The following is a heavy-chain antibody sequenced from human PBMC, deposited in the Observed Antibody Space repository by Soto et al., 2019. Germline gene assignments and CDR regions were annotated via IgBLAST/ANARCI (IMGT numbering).Heavy chain of an antibody. CDR3: VRTSLVVAAATREDY. J-gene: IGHJ4*02. V-gene: IGHV3-74*01. Sequence: EVQLVESGGGLVQPGGSLRISCAASGFTFSSYWMHWVRQAPGKGLVWVSRINSDGSSTSYADSVKGRFTISRDNAKNTLYLQMNSLRAEDTAVYYCVRTSLVVAAATREDYWGQGTLVIVSS. D-gene: IGHD2-15*01. CDR2: INSDGSST. CDR1: GFTFSSYW.